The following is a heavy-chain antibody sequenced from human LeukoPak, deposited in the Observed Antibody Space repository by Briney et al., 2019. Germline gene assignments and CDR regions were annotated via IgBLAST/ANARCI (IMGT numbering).Heavy chain of an antibody. CDR3: ARGKRLWFGELYPYYYYIDV. D-gene: IGHD3-10*01. Sequence: ASVKVSCKASGYTFTSYDINWVRQATGQGLEWMGWMNPNSGNTGYAQKFQGRVTITRNTSISTAYMELSSLRSEDTAVYYCARGKRLWFGELYPYYYYIDVWGKGTTVTVSS. J-gene: IGHJ6*03. V-gene: IGHV1-8*03. CDR2: MNPNSGNT. CDR1: GYTFTSYD.